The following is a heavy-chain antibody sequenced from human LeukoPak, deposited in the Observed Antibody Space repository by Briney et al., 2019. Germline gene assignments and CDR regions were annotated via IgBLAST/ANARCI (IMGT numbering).Heavy chain of an antibody. V-gene: IGHV3-53*01. CDR3: ARLGMIQAYSTEDY. D-gene: IGHD6-13*01. J-gene: IGHJ4*02. Sequence: GGSLRLSCAASGFTVGSNYMSWVRQAPGKGLEWVSVTYNGGDTYYADSVKGRFTISRDNSKNTLYLQMNSLRDEDTAVYYCARLGMIQAYSTEDYWGQGTLVTVSS. CDR1: GFTVGSNY. CDR2: TYNGGDT.